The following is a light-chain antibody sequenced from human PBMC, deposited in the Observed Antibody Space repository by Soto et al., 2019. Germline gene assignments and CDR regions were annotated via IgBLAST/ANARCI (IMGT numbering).Light chain of an antibody. Sequence: ESVLTQYPGTLHFSQVERDTLSCRASQSVISYLAWYQQKPGHVPRXLYDXASNSATGIPVRFSGSGSGTDFTLTISSLEPEDLAVYCCQQRSYTWTVGQGTKVEIK. V-gene: IGKV3-11*01. CDR1: QSVISY. J-gene: IGKJ1*01. CDR2: XAS. CDR3: QQRSYTWT.